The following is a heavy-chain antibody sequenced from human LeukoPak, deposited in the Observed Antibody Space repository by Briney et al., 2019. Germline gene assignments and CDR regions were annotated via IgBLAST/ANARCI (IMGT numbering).Heavy chain of an antibody. CDR2: ISSSGGTI. CDR1: GITFSGYTFSSYE. CDR3: ATALGYCSGGTCP. Sequence: GGSLRLSCAASGITFSGYTFSSYEMNWVRQAPGKGLEWVSYISSSGGTIYYADSVKGRFAIFRDNAKKSMYLQMNSLRAEDTAVYYCATALGYCSGGTCPWGQGTLVTVSS. D-gene: IGHD2-15*01. J-gene: IGHJ5*02. V-gene: IGHV3-48*03.